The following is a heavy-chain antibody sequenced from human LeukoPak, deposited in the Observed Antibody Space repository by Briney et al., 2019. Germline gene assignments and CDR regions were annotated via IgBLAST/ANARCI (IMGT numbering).Heavy chain of an antibody. CDR3: ARVKGDSSGWHYYYYYYMDV. CDR2: INHSGST. D-gene: IGHD6-19*01. CDR1: GGSFSGYY. V-gene: IGHV4-34*01. J-gene: IGHJ6*03. Sequence: PSETLSLTCAVYGGSFSGYYWSWIRQPPGKGLEWIGEINHSGSTNYNPSLKSRVTISVDTSKNQFSLKLSSVTAADTAVYYCARVKGDSSGWHYYYYYYMDVWGKGTTVTVSS.